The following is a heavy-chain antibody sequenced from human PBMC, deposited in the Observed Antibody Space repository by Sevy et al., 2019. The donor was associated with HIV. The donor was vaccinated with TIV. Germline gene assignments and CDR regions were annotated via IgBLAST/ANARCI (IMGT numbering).Heavy chain of an antibody. V-gene: IGHV1-8*01. D-gene: IGHD2-2*01. J-gene: IGHJ6*02. CDR1: GYTFTTYD. Sequence: ASVKVSCKASGYTFTTYDINWVRQATGQGLEWMGWMNPNSGNTGYAQKFQGRVTMTRNTSIETAYMELNSLRSEDTAVYYCARFLSTSYYYYHAMDVWGQGTTVTVSS. CDR3: ARFLSTSYYYYHAMDV. CDR2: MNPNSGNT.